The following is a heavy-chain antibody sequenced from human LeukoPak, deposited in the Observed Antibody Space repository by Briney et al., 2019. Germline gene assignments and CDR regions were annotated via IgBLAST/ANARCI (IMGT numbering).Heavy chain of an antibody. Sequence: SETLSLTCTVSGGSISSSSYYWGWIRQPPGKGLEWIGSIYYSGSTYYNPSLKSRVTISGDTSKNKLSLNLSSVAAADTSVYYCARRASDGTPYDFWSGYYSFDYWGQGTLVTVSS. CDR3: ARRASDGTPYDFWSGYYSFDY. CDR2: IYYSGST. D-gene: IGHD3-3*01. V-gene: IGHV4-39*01. CDR1: GGSISSSSYY. J-gene: IGHJ4*02.